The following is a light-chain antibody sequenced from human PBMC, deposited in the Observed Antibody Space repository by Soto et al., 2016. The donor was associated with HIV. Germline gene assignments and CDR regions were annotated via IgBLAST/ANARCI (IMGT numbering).Light chain of an antibody. Sequence: SYELTQPPSVSVASGGDGHHYLWGRTTLELKTVHWYQQRPGQAPVLVLFDDSDRPSGIPERFSASKSQNTATLTIRRVEAGDEADFYCQVWDNISGHTYVFGTGTKVTVL. CDR3: QVWDNISGHTYV. J-gene: IGLJ1*01. CDR2: DDS. CDR1: TLELKT. V-gene: IGLV3-21*02.